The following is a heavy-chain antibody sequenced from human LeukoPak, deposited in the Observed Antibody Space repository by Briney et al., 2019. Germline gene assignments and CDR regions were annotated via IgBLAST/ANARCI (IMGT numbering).Heavy chain of an antibody. J-gene: IGHJ5*02. CDR2: INPNSGGT. Sequence: ASVKVSCKASGYTFTGYYMHWVRQAPGQGLEWMGWINPNSGGTNYAQKLQGRVTMTTDTSTSTAYMELRSLRSDDTAEYYCARSVHRGVIIGPSNWFDPWGQGTLVTVSS. CDR3: ARSVHRGVIIGPSNWFDP. D-gene: IGHD3-10*01. CDR1: GYTFTGYY. V-gene: IGHV1-2*02.